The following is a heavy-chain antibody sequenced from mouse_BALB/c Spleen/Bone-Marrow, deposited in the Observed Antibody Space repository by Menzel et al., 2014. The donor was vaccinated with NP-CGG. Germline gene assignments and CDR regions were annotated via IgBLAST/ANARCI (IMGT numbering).Heavy chain of an antibody. V-gene: IGHV3-5*02. D-gene: IGHD2-4*01. Sequence: EVKLMESGPGLVKPSQTVSLTCTVTGISITTGNYRWSWIRQFPGNKLEWIGHIYYSGTITYNPSLTSRTTITRDTSXNQFFLEMNSLTAEDTATYYCARGAMITTGYLDYWGQGTTLTVSS. J-gene: IGHJ2*01. CDR3: ARGAMITTGYLDY. CDR1: GISITTGNYR. CDR2: IYYSGTI.